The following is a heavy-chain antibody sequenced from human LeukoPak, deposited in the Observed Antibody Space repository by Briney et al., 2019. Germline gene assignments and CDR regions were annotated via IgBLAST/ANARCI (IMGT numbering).Heavy chain of an antibody. D-gene: IGHD2-2*01. CDR1: GYTFTSYY. J-gene: IGHJ4*02. CDR2: INPSGGST. Sequence: ASVKVSCKASGYTFTSYYMHWMRQAPGQGLEWMGIINPSGGSTSYAQRFQGRVTMTRDTSTSTVYMELSSLRSEDTAVYYCPRSGYVDLDYWGQGTLVTVSS. V-gene: IGHV1-46*01. CDR3: PRSGYVDLDY.